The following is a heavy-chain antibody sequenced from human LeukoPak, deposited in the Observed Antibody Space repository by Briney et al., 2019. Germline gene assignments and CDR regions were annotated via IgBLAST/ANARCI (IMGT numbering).Heavy chain of an antibody. CDR1: GGSISSSSYY. CDR3: ATPFPTYSSGSDY. Sequence: SETLSLTCTVSGGSISSSSYYWGWIRQPPGKGLEWIGSIYYSGSTYYNPPLKSRVTISVDTSKNQFSLKLSSVTAADTAVYYCATPFPTYSSGSDYWGQGTLVTVSS. J-gene: IGHJ4*02. V-gene: IGHV4-39*01. CDR2: IYYSGST. D-gene: IGHD6-19*01.